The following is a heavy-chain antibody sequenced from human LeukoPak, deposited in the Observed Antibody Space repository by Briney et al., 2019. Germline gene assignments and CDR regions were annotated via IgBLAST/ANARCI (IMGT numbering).Heavy chain of an antibody. CDR3: AREGFYYYYMDV. V-gene: IGHV3-48*01. CDR1: GFTLSTYS. Sequence: GGSLRLSCGASGFTLSTYSMSWVRQAPGKGLEWLSYISSSSVSIYYADSVKGRFAISRDNAQNSLYLQMNSLRAEDTAVYYCAREGFYYYYMDVWGKGTTVTASS. CDR2: ISSSSVSI. J-gene: IGHJ6*03.